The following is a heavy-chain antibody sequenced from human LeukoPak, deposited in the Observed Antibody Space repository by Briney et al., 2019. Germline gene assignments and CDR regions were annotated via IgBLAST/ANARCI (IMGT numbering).Heavy chain of an antibody. J-gene: IGHJ4*02. Sequence: GGSLRLSCGASGFIFSNYNMNWVRQAPEKGLEWVSSISITSTYVYYADSVKGRFTISRDNAKNSLYLQMNSLKAEDTAVYYCARVPHYCSSTSCHFDYWGQGTPVTVSS. CDR3: ARVPHYCSSTSCHFDY. D-gene: IGHD2-2*01. CDR1: GFIFSNYN. CDR2: ISITSTYV. V-gene: IGHV3-21*01.